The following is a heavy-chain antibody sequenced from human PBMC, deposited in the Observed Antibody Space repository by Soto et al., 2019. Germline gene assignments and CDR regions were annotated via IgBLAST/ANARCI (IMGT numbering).Heavy chain of an antibody. V-gene: IGHV4-31*03. Sequence: SETLSLTCTVSGGAISSGGYYWSWIRQHPGKGLEWIGYIYYSGSTYYNPSLKSRVTISVDTSKNQFSLKLSSVTAADTAVYYCARGGLYDSSGYHLAEDYFDYWGQGTLVTVSS. CDR2: IYYSGST. D-gene: IGHD3-22*01. CDR3: ARGGLYDSSGYHLAEDYFDY. J-gene: IGHJ4*02. CDR1: GGAISSGGYY.